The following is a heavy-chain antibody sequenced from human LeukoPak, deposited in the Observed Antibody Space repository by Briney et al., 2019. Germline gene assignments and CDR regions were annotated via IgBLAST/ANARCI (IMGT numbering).Heavy chain of an antibody. V-gene: IGHV3-33*01. Sequence: GTSLRLSCAASGFTFSSFGMHWVRQAPGKGLEWVTLIWYDGSSEYYVDSVKGRFTIFRGNSKNTLYLQINSLRAEDTAVYYCARDSYDILTGYYSGPDYWGQGTQVTVSS. CDR2: IWYDGSSE. D-gene: IGHD3-9*01. J-gene: IGHJ4*02. CDR3: ARDSYDILTGYYSGPDY. CDR1: GFTFSSFG.